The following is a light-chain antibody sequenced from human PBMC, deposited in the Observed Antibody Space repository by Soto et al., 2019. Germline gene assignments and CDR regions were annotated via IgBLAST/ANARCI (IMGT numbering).Light chain of an antibody. J-gene: IGLJ2*01. CDR2: EVT. V-gene: IGLV2-8*01. Sequence: QSALTQPPSASGSPGQSVTISCTGTNSDVSWHQQHPGKAPKLVIYEVTKRPSGVPDRFSGSKSDNAASLTISRLQAEDEADYYCSSYAGSNNLLFGGGTQLTVL. CDR3: SSYAGSNNLL. CDR1: NSD.